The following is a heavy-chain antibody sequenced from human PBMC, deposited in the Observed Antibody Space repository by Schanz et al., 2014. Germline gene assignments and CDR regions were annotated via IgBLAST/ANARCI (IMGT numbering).Heavy chain of an antibody. V-gene: IGHV7-4-1*02. CDR1: GYTFTNYA. CDR3: ARRGIRGVFSSFDY. J-gene: IGHJ4*02. Sequence: QVQLVQSGAEVKKPGASVKVSCKASGYTFTNYAINWVRQAPGQGLEWMGWINTNTGNPTYAQAFTGRFLFSLDTPVNTAYLQISSLEADDTAVYYCARRGIRGVFSSFDYWGLGTLVTVSS. D-gene: IGHD3-10*01. CDR2: INTNTGNP.